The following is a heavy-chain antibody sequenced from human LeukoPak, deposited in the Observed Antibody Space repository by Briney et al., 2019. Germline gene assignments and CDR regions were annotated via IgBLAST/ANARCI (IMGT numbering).Heavy chain of an antibody. V-gene: IGHV3-23*01. Sequence: SGGSLRLSCAASGFTFSAYAMSWVRQAPGEGLEWVSSISGNGANTYYADSVRGRFTISRDNSKNTLYVQMNSLRAEDTAVYYCASGHSGYEGFDHWGQGTPDTVSS. J-gene: IGHJ4*02. CDR2: ISGNGANT. CDR3: ASGHSGYEGFDH. D-gene: IGHD5-12*01. CDR1: GFTFSAYA.